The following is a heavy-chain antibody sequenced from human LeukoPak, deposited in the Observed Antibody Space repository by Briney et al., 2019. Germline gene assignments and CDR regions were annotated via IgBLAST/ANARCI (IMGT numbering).Heavy chain of an antibody. D-gene: IGHD3-16*01. CDR2: VKQDGSEK. Sequence: GGSLRLSCAAAGLTVSTSWMSSVRQAPGKGLEWVANVKQDGSEKYYVDSVEDRFTISRDNAKNSLYLQMNRLRAEDTAVYYCARDPFGTFNAGFDLWGQGALVIVSA. V-gene: IGHV3-7*01. CDR1: GLTVSTSW. J-gene: IGHJ4*02. CDR3: ARDPFGTFNAGFDL.